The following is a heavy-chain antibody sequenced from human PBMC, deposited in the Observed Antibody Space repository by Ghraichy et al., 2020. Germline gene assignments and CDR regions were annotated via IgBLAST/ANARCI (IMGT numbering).Heavy chain of an antibody. Sequence: SLRLSCVASGFTFSNCGMHWVRQAPGKGLEWVALISDDGSKRNYADSVKGRFTISRDNSKNTLFLQMTSLRIEDTAVFYCAKDFHRKLGTIDHWGQGTLVTVSS. CDR2: ISDDGSKR. D-gene: IGHD7-27*01. CDR3: AKDFHRKLGTIDH. V-gene: IGHV3-30*18. CDR1: GFTFSNCG. J-gene: IGHJ4*02.